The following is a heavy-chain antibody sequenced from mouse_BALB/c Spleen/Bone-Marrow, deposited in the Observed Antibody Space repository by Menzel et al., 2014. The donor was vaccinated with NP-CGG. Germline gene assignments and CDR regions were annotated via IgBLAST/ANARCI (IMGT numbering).Heavy chain of an antibody. CDR1: GFDFSRYW. CDR2: INPDSNTI. CDR3: ARLSYYGLTDY. D-gene: IGHD1-2*01. J-gene: IGHJ2*01. Sequence: EVMLVESGGGLVQPGGSLKLSCAASGFDFSRYWMSWVRQAPGKGLEWIGEINPDSNTINYTPSLKDKFIISRDNAKNTLYLQMSKVRPEDTALYYCARLSYYGLTDYWGQGTTLTVSS. V-gene: IGHV4-1*02.